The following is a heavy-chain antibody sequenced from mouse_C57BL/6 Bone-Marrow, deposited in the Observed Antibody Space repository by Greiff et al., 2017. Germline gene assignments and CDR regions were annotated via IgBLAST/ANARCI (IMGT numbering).Heavy chain of an antibody. Sequence: EVKLQESGGGLVKPGGSLKLSCAASGFTFSSYAMSWVRQTPEKRLEWVATISDGGSYTYYPDNVKGRFTISRDNAKNNLYLQMSHLKAEDTATYYCARVGAPAWFAYWGQGTLVTVSA. CDR1: GFTFSSYA. CDR2: ISDGGSYT. V-gene: IGHV5-4*03. CDR3: ARVGAPAWFAY. J-gene: IGHJ3*01. D-gene: IGHD3-1*01.